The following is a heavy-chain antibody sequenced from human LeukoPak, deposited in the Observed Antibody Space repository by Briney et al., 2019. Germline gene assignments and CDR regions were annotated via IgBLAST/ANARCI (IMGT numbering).Heavy chain of an antibody. CDR2: ISSSGSTI. J-gene: IGHJ1*01. D-gene: IGHD1-26*01. CDR3: ARPSRPYRGSEYFQH. CDR1: GFTFSSYE. V-gene: IGHV3-48*03. Sequence: QAGGSLRLSCAASGFTFSSYEMNWGLQVPGKGLEWFSYISSSGSTIYFADSVKGRFTISRDNAKNSLYLQMNSLRAEDTAVYYCARPSRPYRGSEYFQHWGQGTLVIVSS.